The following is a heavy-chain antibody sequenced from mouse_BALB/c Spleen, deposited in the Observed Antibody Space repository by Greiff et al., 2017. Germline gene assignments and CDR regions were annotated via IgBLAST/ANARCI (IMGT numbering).Heavy chain of an antibody. Sequence: EVMLVESGGGLVQPGGSLKLSCAASGFTFSSYTMSWVRQTPEKRLEWVAYISNGGGSTYYPDTVKGRFTISRDTAKNTLYLQMSSLTSEDTAMYYCAGLGITTVVADWYFDVWGEGTTVTVSS. CDR1: GFTFSSYT. D-gene: IGHD1-1*01. CDR2: ISNGGGST. V-gene: IGHV5-12-2*01. J-gene: IGHJ1*01. CDR3: AGLGITTVVADWYFDV.